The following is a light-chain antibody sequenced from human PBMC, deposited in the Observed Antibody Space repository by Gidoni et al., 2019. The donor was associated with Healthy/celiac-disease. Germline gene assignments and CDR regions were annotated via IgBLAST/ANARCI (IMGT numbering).Light chain of an antibody. J-gene: IGKJ4*01. Sequence: DIQMTQSPSTLSASVGDRVTIPCRASQSISSWLAWYQQKPGKAPKPLIYKASSVESGVPSRFSGSGSGTEFTLTISSLQPDDFATYYCQQYNSYSLTFGGGTKVEIK. CDR1: QSISSW. CDR3: QQYNSYSLT. V-gene: IGKV1-5*03. CDR2: KAS.